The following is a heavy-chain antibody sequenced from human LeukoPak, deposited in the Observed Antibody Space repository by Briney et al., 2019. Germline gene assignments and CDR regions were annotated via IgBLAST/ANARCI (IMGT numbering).Heavy chain of an antibody. CDR2: IYHSGST. CDR3: ARGGSYYKDLRC. CDR1: GVSISSNNW. Sequence: SETLSLTCAVSGVSISSNNWWSWVRQPPGKGLEWIGEIYHSGSTNYNPSLKRRVTISVDKSKNQFSLKLSSVTAADTAVYYCARGGSYYKDLRCWGKGTLVTVSS. V-gene: IGHV4-4*02. J-gene: IGHJ4*02. D-gene: IGHD1-26*01.